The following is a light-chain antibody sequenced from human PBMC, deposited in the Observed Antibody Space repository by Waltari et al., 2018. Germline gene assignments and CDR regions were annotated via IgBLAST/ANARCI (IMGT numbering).Light chain of an antibody. J-gene: IGLJ3*02. CDR1: SSDVDDYNF. CDR2: DVT. CDR3: CSYVGSHTNWV. V-gene: IGLV2-11*01. Sequence: QSALTQPRSVSGSPGQSVTISCTGISSDVDDYNFVSWYQQHPGKSPKLMIHDVTKLSAGVPDRFAGSKSGNTASLTISGLQAEDEADYYCCSYVGSHTNWVFGGGTKLTVL.